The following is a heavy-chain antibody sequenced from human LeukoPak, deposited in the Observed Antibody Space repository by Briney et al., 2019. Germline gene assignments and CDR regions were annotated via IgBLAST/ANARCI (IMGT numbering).Heavy chain of an antibody. CDR3: ARERAMAYWAPYGMDV. Sequence: GGSLRLSCAASGFTFSSYEMNWVRQAPGKGLEWVSYISSSGTTIYYADSVKGRFTISRDNAKNSLYRQMNSLRAEDTAVYYCARERAMAYWAPYGMDVWGQGTTVTVSS. J-gene: IGHJ6*02. CDR1: GFTFSSYE. CDR2: ISSSGTTI. D-gene: IGHD5-18*01. V-gene: IGHV3-48*03.